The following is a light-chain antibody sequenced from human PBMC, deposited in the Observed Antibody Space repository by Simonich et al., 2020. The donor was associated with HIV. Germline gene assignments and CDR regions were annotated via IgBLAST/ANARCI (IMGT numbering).Light chain of an antibody. Sequence: DIQMTPSPSSLSASVCDKVTITCRARQGISRLLAWYQQKQGKAPKLLFYAASSLQSGVPSRFSGSGSGTEVTLTINSLQPEDFATYYCQQAYSFPPTFGGGTKVDLK. CDR3: QQAYSFPPT. V-gene: IGKV1-12*01. CDR2: AAS. CDR1: QGISRL. J-gene: IGKJ4*01.